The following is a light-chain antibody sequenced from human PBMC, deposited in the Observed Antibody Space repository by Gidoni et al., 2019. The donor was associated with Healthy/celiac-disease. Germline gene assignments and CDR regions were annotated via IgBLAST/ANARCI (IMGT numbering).Light chain of an antibody. Sequence: IGMTQSPLSLPVTPGEPASISCRSSQSLLHSIGYSYLDWYQQKPGQSPQLLIYLGSNRASGVPDRFSGSGSGTDFTLKISRVEAEDVGVYYCMQGLRTPLTFGQGTKVEIK. CDR2: LGS. J-gene: IGKJ1*01. V-gene: IGKV2-28*01. CDR3: MQGLRTPLT. CDR1: QSLLHSIGYSY.